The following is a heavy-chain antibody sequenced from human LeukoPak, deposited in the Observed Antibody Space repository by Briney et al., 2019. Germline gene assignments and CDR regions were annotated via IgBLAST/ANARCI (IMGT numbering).Heavy chain of an antibody. CDR3: ARVASSSWYFY. D-gene: IGHD6-13*01. CDR1: GYTFTSYA. Sequence: ASVTVSCKASGYTFTSYAMHWVRQAPGQRREWMGWINAGNGNTKYSQKFQGRVTITRDTSASTAYMELSSLRSEDTAVYYCARVASSSWYFYWGQGTLVTVSS. CDR2: INAGNGNT. V-gene: IGHV1-3*01. J-gene: IGHJ4*02.